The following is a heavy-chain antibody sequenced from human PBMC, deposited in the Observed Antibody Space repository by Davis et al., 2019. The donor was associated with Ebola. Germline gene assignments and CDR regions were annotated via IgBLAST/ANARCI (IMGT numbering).Heavy chain of an antibody. J-gene: IGHJ6*02. CDR2: IKHSGST. V-gene: IGHV4-34*01. D-gene: IGHD2-2*01. CDR3: ARGPDIVVVPAAAMDV. CDR1: GGSFSGYY. Sequence: SETLSLTCAVYGGSFSGYYWSWIRQPPGKGLEWIGEIKHSGSTNYNPSLKSRVTISVDTSKNQFSLKLSSVTAADTAVYYCARGPDIVVVPAAAMDVWGQGTTVTVSS.